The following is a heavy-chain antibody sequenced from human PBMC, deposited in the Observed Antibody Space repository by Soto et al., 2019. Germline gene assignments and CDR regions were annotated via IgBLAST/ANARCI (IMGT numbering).Heavy chain of an antibody. J-gene: IGHJ5*02. Sequence: ETLSLTCTVSGAALSSGGYFYTWVRQPPGKGLEWLGYIYYSGGTSYNPSLKSRVTISLDKSKSQFSLRLSSVTAADTAVYYCTREQSDDNYFDPWGQGTLVTVSS. D-gene: IGHD6-19*01. CDR1: GAALSSGGYF. CDR2: IYYSGGT. V-gene: IGHV4-61*08. CDR3: TREQSDDNYFDP.